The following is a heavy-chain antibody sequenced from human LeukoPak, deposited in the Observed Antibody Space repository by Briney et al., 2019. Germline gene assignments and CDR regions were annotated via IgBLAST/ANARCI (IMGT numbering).Heavy chain of an antibody. Sequence: SETLSLTCTVSGGSISSHYWTWIRQPPGKGLEFIGYIYYTGNTNYNPSLRSRVTISLDTSKNQISLQLSSVTAAGSAVYYCARADSANYYDSGNYFNYYYMDVWGKGTTVTVSS. CDR1: GGSISSHY. J-gene: IGHJ6*03. V-gene: IGHV4-59*11. CDR2: IYYTGNT. D-gene: IGHD3-10*01. CDR3: ARADSANYYDSGNYFNYYYMDV.